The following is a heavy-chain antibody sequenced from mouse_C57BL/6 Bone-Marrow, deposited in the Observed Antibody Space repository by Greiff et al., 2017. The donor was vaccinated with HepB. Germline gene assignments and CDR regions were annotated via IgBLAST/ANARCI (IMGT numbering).Heavy chain of an antibody. J-gene: IGHJ4*01. Sequence: QVQLQQSGPGLVQPSQSLSITCPVSGFSLTSYGVHWVRQSPGKGLEWLGVLWSGGSTDSNAAFISRLSISKDNSKSQVFFTMNSLQADATAIYYWARKGGTNYAMDYWGQGTSVTVSS. D-gene: IGHD3-3*01. CDR1: GFSLTSYG. V-gene: IGHV2-2*01. CDR3: ARKGGTNYAMDY. CDR2: LWSGGST.